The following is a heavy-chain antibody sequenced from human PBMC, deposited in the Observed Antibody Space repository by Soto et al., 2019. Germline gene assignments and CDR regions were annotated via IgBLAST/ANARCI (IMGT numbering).Heavy chain of an antibody. V-gene: IGHV3-33*01. J-gene: IGHJ4*02. D-gene: IGHD3-22*01. Sequence: QVQLVESGGGVVQPGRSLRLSCAASGFTFSPYGMHWVRQAPGKGLEWMAIIWNDGITKRYADSVRGRFTISRDNSKNTLSLQMNSLRAEDTAVYYCARDGAHYDIDYWGQGTLVTVSS. CDR2: IWNDGITK. CDR3: ARDGAHYDIDY. CDR1: GFTFSPYG.